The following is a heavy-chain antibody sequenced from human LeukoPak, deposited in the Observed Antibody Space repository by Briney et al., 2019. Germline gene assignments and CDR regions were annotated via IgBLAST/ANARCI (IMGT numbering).Heavy chain of an antibody. CDR1: GYTFTSYG. V-gene: IGHV1-18*04. J-gene: IGHJ4*02. D-gene: IGHD6-19*01. CDR3: ARDLGDIAVAGTWFDY. Sequence: ASVKVSCKASGYTFTSYGISWVRQAPGQGLEWMGWISAYNGNTNYAQKLQGRVTVTTDTSTSTAYMELRSLRSDDTAVYYCARDLGDIAVAGTWFDYWGQGTLVTVSS. CDR2: ISAYNGNT.